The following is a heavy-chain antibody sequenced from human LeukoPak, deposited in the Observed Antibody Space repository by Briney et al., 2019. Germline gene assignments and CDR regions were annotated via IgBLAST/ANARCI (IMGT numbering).Heavy chain of an antibody. Sequence: PGGSLRLSCAASGFTFSSYSMNWVRQAPGKGLEWVSYISSSSSSIYYADSVKGRFTISRDNAKNSLYLQMNSLRAEDTAVYYCARTGVYSPNYFYYMDVWGKGTTVTVSS. CDR2: ISSSSSSI. D-gene: IGHD4-11*01. J-gene: IGHJ6*03. CDR3: ARTGVYSPNYFYYMDV. CDR1: GFTFSSYS. V-gene: IGHV3-48*01.